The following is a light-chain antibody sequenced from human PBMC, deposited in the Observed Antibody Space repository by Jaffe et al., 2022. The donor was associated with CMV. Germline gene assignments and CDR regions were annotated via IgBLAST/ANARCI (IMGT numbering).Light chain of an antibody. J-gene: IGKJ2*01. CDR3: QQSYSTPPDT. Sequence: DIQMTQSPSSLSASVGDRVTITCRASQSISSSLNWYQQKPGKAPQLLIYAASSLQSGVPSRFSGSGSGTDFTLTISSLQPEDFATYYCQQSYSTPPDTFGQGTKLEI. CDR1: QSISSS. V-gene: IGKV1-39*01. CDR2: AAS.